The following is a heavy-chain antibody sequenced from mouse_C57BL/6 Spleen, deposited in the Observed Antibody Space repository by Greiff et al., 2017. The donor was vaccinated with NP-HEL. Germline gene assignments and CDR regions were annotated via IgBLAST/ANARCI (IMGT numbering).Heavy chain of an antibody. V-gene: IGHV1-69*01. CDR2: IDPSDSYT. Sequence: VQLQQPGAELVMPGASVKLSCKASGYTFTSYWMHWVKQRPGQGLEWIGEIDPSDSYTNYNQKFKGKSTLTVDKSSSTAYMQLSSLTSEDSAVYYCARSDYCGSRSYAMDYWGQGTSVTVSS. CDR3: ARSDYCGSRSYAMDY. J-gene: IGHJ4*01. CDR1: GYTFTSYW. D-gene: IGHD1-1*01.